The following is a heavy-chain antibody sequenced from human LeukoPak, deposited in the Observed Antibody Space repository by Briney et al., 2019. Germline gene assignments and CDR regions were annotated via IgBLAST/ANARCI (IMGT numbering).Heavy chain of an antibody. CDR3: ATPTRSGWYGGGGYYYGMDV. Sequence: ASVKVSCKASGYTFTSYAMHWVRQAPGQRLEWMGWINAGNGNTKYSQKFQGRVTITGDTSASTAYMELSSLRSEDTAVYYCATPTRSGWYGGGGYYYGMDVWGQGTTVTVSS. J-gene: IGHJ6*02. CDR2: INAGNGNT. D-gene: IGHD6-19*01. V-gene: IGHV1-3*01. CDR1: GYTFTSYA.